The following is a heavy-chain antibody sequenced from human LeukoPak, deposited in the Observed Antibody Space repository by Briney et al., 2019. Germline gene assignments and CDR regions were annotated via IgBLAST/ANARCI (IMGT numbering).Heavy chain of an antibody. CDR2: INHSGST. D-gene: IGHD4-17*01. V-gene: IGHV4-34*01. CDR3: ARDYGDYGAYFEY. Sequence: KPSETLSLTCAVYGGSFSGYYWSWIRQPPGKGLEWIGEINHSGSTNYNPSLKSRVTISVDTSKNQFSLKLSSVTAADTAVYYCARDYGDYGAYFEYWGQGTLVTVSS. CDR1: GGSFSGYY. J-gene: IGHJ4*02.